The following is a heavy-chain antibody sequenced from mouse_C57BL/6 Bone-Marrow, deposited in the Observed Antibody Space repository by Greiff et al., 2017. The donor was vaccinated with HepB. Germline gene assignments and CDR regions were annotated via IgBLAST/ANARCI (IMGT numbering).Heavy chain of an antibody. Sequence: VQLQQSGAELMKPGASVKLSCKATGYTFTGYWIEWVKQRPGHGLEWIGEILPGSGSTNYNEKFKGNATFTADTSSNTAYMQLSSLPTEDSAIYYCARDDGYSCFAYWGQGTLVTVSA. CDR2: ILPGSGST. CDR1: GYTFTGYW. V-gene: IGHV1-9*01. J-gene: IGHJ3*01. CDR3: ARDDGYSCFAY. D-gene: IGHD2-3*01.